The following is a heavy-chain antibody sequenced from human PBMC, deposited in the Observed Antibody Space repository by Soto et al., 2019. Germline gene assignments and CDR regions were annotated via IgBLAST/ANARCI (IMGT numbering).Heavy chain of an antibody. J-gene: IGHJ6*02. CDR1: GDSFNDYY. CDR3: ARDGVAVASIYGMDV. Sequence: QVQLVQSGAEVKKPGASVRVSCKTSGDSFNDYYIHWVRQAPGQGLEWMGRINPYGGGTRYPQKFQGWVNMTRDTSINTVYMDLSRLNSDDTAVYYCARDGVAVASIYGMDVWGQGTTVTVSS. D-gene: IGHD6-19*01. CDR2: INPYGGGT. V-gene: IGHV1-2*04.